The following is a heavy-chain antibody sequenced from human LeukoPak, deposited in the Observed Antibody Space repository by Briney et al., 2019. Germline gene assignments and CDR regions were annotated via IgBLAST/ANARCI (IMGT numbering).Heavy chain of an antibody. CDR2: FDPEDGET. J-gene: IGHJ4*02. CDR3: ATTSYSSGWCLIDY. V-gene: IGHV1-24*01. D-gene: IGHD6-19*01. CDR1: GYTLTELS. Sequence: ASVKVSCKVSGYTLTELSMHWVRQAPGKGLEWMGGFDPEDGETIYAQKFQGRVTMTEDTSTDTAYMELSSLRSEDTAVYYCATTSYSSGWCLIDYWGQGTLVTVSS.